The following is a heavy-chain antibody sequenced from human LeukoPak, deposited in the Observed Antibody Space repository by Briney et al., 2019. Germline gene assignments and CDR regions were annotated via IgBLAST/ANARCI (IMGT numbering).Heavy chain of an antibody. Sequence: SETLSLTCTVSGGSISSYYWSWIRQPAGKGLEWIGRIYTSGSTNYNPSLKSRVTMSVDTSKNQFSLKLSSVTAADTAVYYCARDLDASGWSNFAYWGQGTLVTVSS. CDR2: IYTSGST. CDR1: GGSISSYY. CDR3: ARDLDASGWSNFAY. J-gene: IGHJ4*02. V-gene: IGHV4-4*07. D-gene: IGHD6-19*01.